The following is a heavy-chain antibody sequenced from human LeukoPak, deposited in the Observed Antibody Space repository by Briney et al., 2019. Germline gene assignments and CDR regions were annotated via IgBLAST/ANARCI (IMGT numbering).Heavy chain of an antibody. D-gene: IGHD1-1*01. V-gene: IGHV1-46*01. CDR2: MNPSDGST. J-gene: IGHJ5*02. CDR1: GFTFSRYY. Sequence: ASVRISCKASGFTFSRYYMQWVRQAPGHGLEWMGIMNPSDGSTKYAQKLQDRVTMSGDTSTSTVYMELSSLTSEDTAVYYCARDSLQTRYSWNDEGRKNWFDPWGQGTLVIVSS. CDR3: ARDSLQTRYSWNDEGRKNWFDP.